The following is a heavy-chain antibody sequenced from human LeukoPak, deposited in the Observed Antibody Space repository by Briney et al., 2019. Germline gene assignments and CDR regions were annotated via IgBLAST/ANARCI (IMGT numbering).Heavy chain of an antibody. D-gene: IGHD6-13*01. CDR3: ASQIAAAGTETYFDY. CDR2: ISAYNGNT. Sequence: ASVKVSCKASGYTFTSYGISWVRQAPGQGLEWMGWISAYNGNTNYAQKLQGRVTMTTDTSTSTAYMELRSLRSDDTALYYCASQIAAAGTETYFDYWGQGTLVTVSS. CDR1: GYTFTSYG. V-gene: IGHV1-18*01. J-gene: IGHJ4*02.